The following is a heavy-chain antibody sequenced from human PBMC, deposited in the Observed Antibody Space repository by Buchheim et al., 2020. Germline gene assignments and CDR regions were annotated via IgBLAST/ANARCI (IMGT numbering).Heavy chain of an antibody. CDR1: GFTFSSYS. CDR2: ISGSSTYI. J-gene: IGHJ5*02. Sequence: EVQLVESGGGLVKSGGSLRLSCAASGFTFSSYSMNWVRQAPGKGREWVSSISGSSTYIYYADSVKGRLTISTDNAKNSLYLQMNSLRAEDTAVYYCTRDSTGRGDNWFDPWGQGTL. CDR3: TRDSTGRGDNWFDP. D-gene: IGHD1-1*01. V-gene: IGHV3-21*01.